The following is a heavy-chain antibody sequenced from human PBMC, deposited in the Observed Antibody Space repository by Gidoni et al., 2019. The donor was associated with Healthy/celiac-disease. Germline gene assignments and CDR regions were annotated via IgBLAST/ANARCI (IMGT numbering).Heavy chain of an antibody. CDR1: GFTVSSNY. J-gene: IGHJ4*02. Sequence: EVQLVESGGGLVQPGGSLRLSCAASGFTVSSNYMSWVRQAPGKGLKWVSVIYSGGSTYYADSVKGRFTISRDNSKNTLYLQMNSLRAEDTAVYYCARDRHDSTFDYWGQGTLVTVSS. CDR3: ARDRHDSTFDY. CDR2: IYSGGST. V-gene: IGHV3-66*01. D-gene: IGHD3-22*01.